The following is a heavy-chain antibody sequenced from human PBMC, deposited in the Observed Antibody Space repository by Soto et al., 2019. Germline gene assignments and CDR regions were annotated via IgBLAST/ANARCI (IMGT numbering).Heavy chain of an antibody. CDR3: FPQAPISSAYGMDV. CDR2: TSYDGSNK. D-gene: IGHD3-10*01. V-gene: IGHV3-30-3*01. CDR1: GFTFSSYP. J-gene: IGHJ6*02. Sequence: GGSLRLSCAASGFTFSSYPMHWVRQAPGKGLEWVALTSYDGSNKYYADSVKGRFTISRDNSKNTLYLQMNSLRAEDTAVYYCFPQAPISSAYGMDVWGQGTTVTVSS.